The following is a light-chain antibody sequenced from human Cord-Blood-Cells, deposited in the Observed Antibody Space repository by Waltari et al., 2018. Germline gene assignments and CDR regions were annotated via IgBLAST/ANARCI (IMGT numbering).Light chain of an antibody. J-gene: IGKJ5*01. V-gene: IGKV1-NL1*01. Sequence: DIQMTQSPSSLSASVGDRVTITCRASQGISNSLAWYQQKPGKAPKLLLYAASRLESGVPSRFSGSGSGTDYTLTISSLQPEDFATYYCQQYHSTPTFGQGTRLEIK. CDR1: QGISNS. CDR3: QQYHSTPT. CDR2: AAS.